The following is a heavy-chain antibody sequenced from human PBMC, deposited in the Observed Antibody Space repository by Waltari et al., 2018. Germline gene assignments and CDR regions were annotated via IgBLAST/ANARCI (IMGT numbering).Heavy chain of an antibody. V-gene: IGHV3-23*04. CDR1: GFTCSSYA. Sequence: EVQLVVCGGGLVQHGGSLRLAWGGSGFTCSSYAMSWVRKAPGKGLEWVSAISGSGGSTYYADSVKGRFTISRDNSKNTLYLQMNSLRAEDTAVYYCAKDPVDYYGSGSSDWGQGTLVTVSS. CDR2: ISGSGGST. D-gene: IGHD3-10*01. J-gene: IGHJ4*02. CDR3: AKDPVDYYGSGSSD.